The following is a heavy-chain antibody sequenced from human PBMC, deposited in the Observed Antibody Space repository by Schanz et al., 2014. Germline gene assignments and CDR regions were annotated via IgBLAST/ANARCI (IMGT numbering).Heavy chain of an antibody. J-gene: IGHJ6*03. Sequence: VQLVESGGGLVKPGGSLRLSCAASGFTFSAYTMNWVRQAPGKGLEWVASIKQEGDEKNYVDSVKGRFTISRDNAKNSLFLQMNSLRADDTAVYYCVRDRGFCANDICWLRYYMDVWGNGTTVTVSS. CDR1: GFTFSAYT. D-gene: IGHD2-8*01. CDR2: IKQEGDEK. V-gene: IGHV3-7*01. CDR3: VRDRGFCANDICWLRYYMDV.